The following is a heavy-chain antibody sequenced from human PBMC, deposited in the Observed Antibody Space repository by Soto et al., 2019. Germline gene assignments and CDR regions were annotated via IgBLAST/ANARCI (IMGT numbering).Heavy chain of an antibody. Sequence: QVQLVQSGAEVKKPGASLKVACKASGYTFTSYAMHWVRQAPGQRLEWMGWLSAGNGNTKYSQKFQDRVTITRDTSASTAYMELSSLRSEDTAVYYCARVVCPGPGCYFDYWGQGTLVTVSS. J-gene: IGHJ4*02. D-gene: IGHD7-27*01. CDR2: LSAGNGNT. V-gene: IGHV1-3*01. CDR3: ARVVCPGPGCYFDY. CDR1: GYTFTSYA.